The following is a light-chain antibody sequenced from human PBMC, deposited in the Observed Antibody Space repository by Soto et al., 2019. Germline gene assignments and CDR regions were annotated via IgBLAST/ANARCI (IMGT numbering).Light chain of an antibody. V-gene: IGKV3-20*01. CDR2: DAS. CDR1: QSVTSNS. CDR3: QQFGTSPGT. J-gene: IGKJ3*01. Sequence: EIVLTQSPGTLSLSPGERATLSCRASQSVTSNSLAWYQHKLGQAPRLLIYDASSRATGIPDRFSGSGSGTDFTLTIRRLEPEDFAVYFCQQFGTSPGTFGPGTKVDIK.